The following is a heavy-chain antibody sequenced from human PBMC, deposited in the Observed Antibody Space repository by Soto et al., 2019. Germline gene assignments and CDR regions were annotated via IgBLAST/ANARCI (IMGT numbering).Heavy chain of an antibody. CDR3: AKTVLNLVYGMDV. J-gene: IGHJ6*02. Sequence: GESLKISCAASGFTFSSYAMSWVRQAPGKGLEWVSAISGSGGSTYYADSVKGRFTISRDNSKNTLYLQMNSLRAEDTAVYYCAKTVLNLVYGMDVWGQGTTVTVSS. CDR1: GFTFSSYA. V-gene: IGHV3-23*01. D-gene: IGHD2-8*02. CDR2: ISGSGGST.